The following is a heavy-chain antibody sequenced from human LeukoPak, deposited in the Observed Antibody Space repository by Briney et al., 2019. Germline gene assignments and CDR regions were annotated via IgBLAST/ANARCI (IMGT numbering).Heavy chain of an antibody. V-gene: IGHV1-18*01. CDR2: ISAYNGNT. D-gene: IGHD1-26*01. Sequence: GASVKVSFKACGYTFTSYGISWVRQAPGQGLEWMGWISAYNGNTNYAQKLQGRVTMTTDPSTSTAYMELRSLRSDDTAVYYCARDLRRLVGATTKNWFDPWSQGTLVTVSS. J-gene: IGHJ5*02. CDR3: ARDLRRLVGATTKNWFDP. CDR1: GYTFTSYG.